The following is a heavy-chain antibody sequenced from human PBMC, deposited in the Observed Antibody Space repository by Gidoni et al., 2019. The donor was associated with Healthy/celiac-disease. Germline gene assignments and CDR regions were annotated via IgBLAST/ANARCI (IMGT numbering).Heavy chain of an antibody. D-gene: IGHD6-13*01. CDR2: ISSSSSYI. CDR1: GFTFSSYS. Sequence: EVQLVESGGGLVKPGGSLRLSCAASGFTFSSYSMNWVRQDPGKGLEWVSSISSSSSYIYYADSVKGRFTISRDNAKISLYLQMNSLRAEDTAVYYCARIGAAAGPAPRPTNWFDPWGQGTLVTVSS. V-gene: IGHV3-21*01. J-gene: IGHJ5*02. CDR3: ARIGAAAGPAPRPTNWFDP.